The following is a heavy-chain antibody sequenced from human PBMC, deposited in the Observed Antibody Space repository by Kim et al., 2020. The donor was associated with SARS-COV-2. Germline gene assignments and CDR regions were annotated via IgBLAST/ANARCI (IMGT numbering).Heavy chain of an antibody. CDR3: ARHLAAAGTGVRWYFDL. V-gene: IGHV4-39*01. J-gene: IGHJ2*01. Sequence: LKSRVTISVDTSKNQFSLKLSSVTAADTAEYYCARHLAAAGTGVRWYFDLWGRGTLVTVSS. D-gene: IGHD6-13*01.